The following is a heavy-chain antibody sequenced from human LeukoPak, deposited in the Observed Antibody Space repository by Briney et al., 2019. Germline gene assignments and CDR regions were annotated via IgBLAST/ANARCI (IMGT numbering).Heavy chain of an antibody. Sequence: PSETLSLTCTVSGGSITSYYWSWIRQPPGKGLEWIGYIYYSGSTNYNPSLKSRVTISIDTSKNQVSLKLSSVTAADTAVYYCARRSDWFDPWGQGTLVTVSS. CDR3: ARRSDWFDP. J-gene: IGHJ5*02. CDR1: GGSITSYY. CDR2: IYYSGST. V-gene: IGHV4-59*08.